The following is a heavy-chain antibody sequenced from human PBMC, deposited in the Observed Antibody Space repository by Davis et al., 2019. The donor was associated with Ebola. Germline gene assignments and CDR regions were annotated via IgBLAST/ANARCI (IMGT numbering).Heavy chain of an antibody. CDR2: VSGNNGKT. J-gene: IGHJ3*02. CDR1: GYSFTHYS. V-gene: IGHV1-18*01. Sequence: ASVKVSCKASGYSFTHYSFSWVRQAPGQGLEWMGWVSGNNGKTDYAQKFQGRVTMTTDTSTSKAYMELRSLTSDDTAVYYCAREIGVAVPGVMKDAFDIWGQGTVVTVSS. D-gene: IGHD2-2*01. CDR3: AREIGVAVPGVMKDAFDI.